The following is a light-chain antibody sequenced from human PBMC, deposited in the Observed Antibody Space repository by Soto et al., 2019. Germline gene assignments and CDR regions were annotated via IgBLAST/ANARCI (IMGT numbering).Light chain of an antibody. Sequence: QSVVTQSPSVSGAPGQRVTISCTGSSSNIGAGYGVHWYQQLPGTAPKVLIYGNSNRPSGVPDRFSGSKSGTSASLAITGLQAEDEADYYCQSYDSSLSAWVFGGGTKLTVL. V-gene: IGLV1-40*01. CDR1: SSNIGAGYG. CDR3: QSYDSSLSAWV. J-gene: IGLJ3*02. CDR2: GNS.